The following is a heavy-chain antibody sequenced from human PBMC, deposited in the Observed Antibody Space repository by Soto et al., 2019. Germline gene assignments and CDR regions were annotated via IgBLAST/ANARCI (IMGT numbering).Heavy chain of an antibody. J-gene: IGHJ6*02. Sequence: SGGSLRLSCAASGFTFSSYGMHWVRQAPGKGLEWVAVISYDGSNKYYADSVKGRFTISRDNSKNTLYLQMNSLRAEDTAVYYCAKDGVSIVGAHPYYYGMDVWGQGTTVTVSS. CDR3: AKDGVSIVGAHPYYYGMDV. CDR2: ISYDGSNK. D-gene: IGHD1-26*01. CDR1: GFTFSSYG. V-gene: IGHV3-30*18.